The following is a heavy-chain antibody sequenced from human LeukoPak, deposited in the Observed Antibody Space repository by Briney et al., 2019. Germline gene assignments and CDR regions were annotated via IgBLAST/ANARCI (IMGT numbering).Heavy chain of an antibody. J-gene: IGHJ4*02. V-gene: IGHV4-39*01. CDR2: IYYSGST. D-gene: IGHD3-3*01. Sequence: SETLSLTCTVSGGSISGDSYYWGWIRQPPGKGLEWIGSIYYSGSTYYDPSLKSRVTISVDTSKSQISLKLRSVTAAETAMYYCARLWSGYRPPDFWGQGTLVTVSS. CDR3: ARLWSGYRPPDF. CDR1: GGSISGDSYY.